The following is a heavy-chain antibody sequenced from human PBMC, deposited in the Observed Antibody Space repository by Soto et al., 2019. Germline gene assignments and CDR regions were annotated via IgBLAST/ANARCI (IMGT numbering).Heavy chain of an antibody. V-gene: IGHV4-59*01. D-gene: IGHD4-17*01. CDR2: IYYSGST. Sequence: SETLSLTCTVSGGSISHYYWSWIRQPPGKGLEWIGYIYYSGSTTYNPSLKSRVTISVDTSKNQFSLKLSSVTAADTAVYYCARVAQIDDYGDYGLDYWGQGTLVTVSS. CDR3: ARVAQIDDYGDYGLDY. J-gene: IGHJ4*02. CDR1: GGSISHYY.